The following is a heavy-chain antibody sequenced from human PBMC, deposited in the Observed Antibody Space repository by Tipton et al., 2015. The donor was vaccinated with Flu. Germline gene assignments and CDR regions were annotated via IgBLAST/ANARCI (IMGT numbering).Heavy chain of an antibody. D-gene: IGHD3-22*01. CDR3: AAYYYDTSGPIFDC. CDR1: GDSIGSDYY. Sequence: TLSLTCSVSGDSIGSDYYWGWIRQPPGKGLEWIGSVYNDRTTYYNPSLESRITVSLDTSKDQFSLNLNSVTAADSAVYYCAAYYYDTSGPIFDCWGQGALVTVSS. CDR2: VYNDRTT. V-gene: IGHV4-38-2*01. J-gene: IGHJ4*02.